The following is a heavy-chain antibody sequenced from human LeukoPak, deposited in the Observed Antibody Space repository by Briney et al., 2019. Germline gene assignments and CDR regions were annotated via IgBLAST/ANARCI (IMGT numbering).Heavy chain of an antibody. CDR1: GGSISSSSYY. CDR2: IYTSGST. J-gene: IGHJ5*02. V-gene: IGHV4-61*02. Sequence: SQTLSLTCTVSGGSISSSSYYWSWIRQPAGKGLEWIGRIYTSGSTNYNPSLKSRVTISVDTSKNQFSLKLSSVTAADTAVYYCARGRAARNWFNPWGQGTLVTVSS. CDR3: ARGRAARNWFNP.